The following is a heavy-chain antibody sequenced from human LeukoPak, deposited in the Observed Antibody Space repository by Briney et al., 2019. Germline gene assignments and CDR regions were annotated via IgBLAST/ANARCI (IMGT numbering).Heavy chain of an antibody. CDR3: ARQSYFDGRGDDAFDI. Sequence: ASVKVSCKASGGTFSSYAISWVRQAPGQGLEWMGWISPYNGNTKFAQKFQGRVTVTTETSTSTAYMELRSLRSDDTAVYYCARQSYFDGRGDDAFDIWGQGTMVTVSS. CDR1: GGTFSSYA. CDR2: ISPYNGNT. D-gene: IGHD2-15*01. V-gene: IGHV1-18*01. J-gene: IGHJ3*02.